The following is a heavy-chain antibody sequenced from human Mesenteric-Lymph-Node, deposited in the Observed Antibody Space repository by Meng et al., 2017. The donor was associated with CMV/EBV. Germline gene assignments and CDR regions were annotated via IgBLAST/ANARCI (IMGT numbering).Heavy chain of an antibody. J-gene: IGHJ4*02. V-gene: IGHV3-23*01. D-gene: IGHD3-10*01. CDR2: ISGSGGST. CDR3: AKDLVDYYGSSLHY. Sequence: GGSLRLSCAASGFTFSSYAMSWVRQAPGKGLEWVSAISGSGGSTYYADSRKGRFTISRDNSKNTLHLQMNSLRAEDTAVYYCAKDLVDYYGSSLHYWGQGTLVTVSS. CDR1: GFTFSSYA.